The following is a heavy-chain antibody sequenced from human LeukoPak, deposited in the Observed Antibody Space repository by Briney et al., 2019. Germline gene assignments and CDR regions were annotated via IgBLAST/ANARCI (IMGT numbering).Heavy chain of an antibody. D-gene: IGHD3-10*01. CDR2: IYYSGST. V-gene: IGHV4-31*03. J-gene: IGHJ6*02. CDR3: ARLAITMVRGVITPLDV. Sequence: TSETLSLTCPVSGGSISSGGYYWSWIRQHPGKGLEWIWDIYYSGSTYYNPSLKSRVTISVDTSKNQFSLKLSSVTAADTAVYYCARLAITMVRGVITPLDVWGQGTTVTVSS. CDR1: GGSISSGGYY.